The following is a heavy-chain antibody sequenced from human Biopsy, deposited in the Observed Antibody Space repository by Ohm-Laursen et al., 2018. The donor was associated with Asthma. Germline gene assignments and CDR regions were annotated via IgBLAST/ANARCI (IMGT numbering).Heavy chain of an antibody. CDR3: ARESGQDSGGTGAFDR. V-gene: IGHV3-30*03. CDR2: ISSDGHNK. Sequence: SLRLSCTASEFVFSQSGMHWVRQAPGKGLEWVALISSDGHNKYYKDSVKGRFTISRDNSKLRLYLEINSLRVEDSAVYYCARESGQDSGGTGAFDRWGQGIMVAVSS. CDR1: EFVFSQSG. D-gene: IGHD4-23*01. J-gene: IGHJ3*02.